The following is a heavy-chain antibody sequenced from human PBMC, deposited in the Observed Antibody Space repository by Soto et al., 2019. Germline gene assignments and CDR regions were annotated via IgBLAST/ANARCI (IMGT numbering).Heavy chain of an antibody. V-gene: IGHV1-2*02. CDR3: ARVTNPYGGGPPY. CDR2: INPNSGGT. Sequence: ASVKVSCKASGYTFTGYYMHWVRQAPGQGLEWMGWINPNSGGTNYAQKFQGRVTMTRDTSISTAYMELSRLRSDDTAVYYCARVTNPYGGGPPYRGQRPMGPVS. CDR1: GYTFTGYY. J-gene: IGHJ4*02. D-gene: IGHD1-26*01.